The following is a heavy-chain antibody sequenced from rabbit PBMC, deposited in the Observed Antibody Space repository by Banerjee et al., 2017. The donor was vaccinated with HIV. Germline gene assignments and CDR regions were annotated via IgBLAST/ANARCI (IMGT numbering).Heavy chain of an antibody. V-gene: IGHV1S45*01. CDR1: GFTLSSYW. CDR2: IGAGSSGTT. CDR3: ARDWADSNGYSYAYDLNL. J-gene: IGHJ4*01. D-gene: IGHD6-1*01. Sequence: LEESGGGLVQPEGSLALTCKASGFTLSSYWMWWVRQAPGKGLEWIACIGAGSSGTTYYASWAKGRFTISKTSSTTVTLQMTSLTAADTATYFCARDWADSNGYSYAYDLNLWGQGTLVTVS.